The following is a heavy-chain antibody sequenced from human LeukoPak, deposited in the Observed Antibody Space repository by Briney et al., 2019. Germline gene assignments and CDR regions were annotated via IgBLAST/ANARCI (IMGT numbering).Heavy chain of an antibody. Sequence: SQTLSLTCTVSGFSISSGGYYWGWIRQHTGKGLEWIGYIYYSGSTYYNPSLKSRVSMSVDASKTQFSLNLSSMTAADTAVYYCARAPIFGVAYFDYWGQGSLVTVSS. J-gene: IGHJ4*02. V-gene: IGHV4-31*03. CDR1: GFSISSGGYY. CDR2: IYYSGST. CDR3: ARAPIFGVAYFDY. D-gene: IGHD3-3*01.